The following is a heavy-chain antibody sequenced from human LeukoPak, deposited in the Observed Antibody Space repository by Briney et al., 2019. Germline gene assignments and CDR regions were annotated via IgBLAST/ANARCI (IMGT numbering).Heavy chain of an antibody. CDR1: GFTFRSYA. Sequence: GRSLRLSCAASGFTFRSYAMHWVRQAPGKGLEWVAVISYDGSNKYYADSVKGRFTISRDNSKNTLYLQMNSLRAEDTAVYYCARASYYYDSSGYYWGQGTLVTVSS. V-gene: IGHV3-30*04. CDR3: ARASYYYDSSGYY. CDR2: ISYDGSNK. J-gene: IGHJ4*02. D-gene: IGHD3-22*01.